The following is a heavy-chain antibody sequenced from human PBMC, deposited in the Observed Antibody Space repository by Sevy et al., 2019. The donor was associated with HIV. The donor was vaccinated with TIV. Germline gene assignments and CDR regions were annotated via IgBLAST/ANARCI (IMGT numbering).Heavy chain of an antibody. D-gene: IGHD3-16*01. V-gene: IGHV3-30*02. Sequence: GGSLRLSCAASGFSFSSYGMHWVRQAPGKGLEWMSYIQYDGSNKNYPNSVKGRFTISRDNSKNKLYLQMNSLRVEDTAVFYCVKEGGGGGGDHWGQGTLVTVSS. J-gene: IGHJ4*02. CDR3: VKEGGGGGGDH. CDR2: IQYDGSNK. CDR1: GFSFSSYG.